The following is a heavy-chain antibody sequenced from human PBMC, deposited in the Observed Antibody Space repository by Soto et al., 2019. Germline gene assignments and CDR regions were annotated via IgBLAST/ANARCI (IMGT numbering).Heavy chain of an antibody. D-gene: IGHD3-9*01. CDR2: IYYSGST. CDR3: ARRLYSPVLRYFDWFGYVDY. Sequence: SETLSLTCTVSGGSISSSSYYWGWIRQPPGKGLEWIGSIYYSGSTYYNPSLKSRVTISVDTSKNQFSLKLSSVTAADTAVYYCARRLYSPVLRYFDWFGYVDYWGQGTLVTVS. V-gene: IGHV4-39*01. CDR1: GGSISSSSYY. J-gene: IGHJ4*02.